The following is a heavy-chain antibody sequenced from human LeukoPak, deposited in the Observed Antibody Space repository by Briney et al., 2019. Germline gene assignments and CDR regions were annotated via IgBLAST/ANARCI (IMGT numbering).Heavy chain of an antibody. Sequence: ASVKVSCKASGGTFSSYDSSWVQQAPGQALEWMGRIIPIFYSANYAQKIQARVTITTDESTSTAYMELSSLRSEDTAVYYCARDQNPMRHIVVVTAMFPDYYYYMDVWGKGTTVTVSS. CDR1: GGTFSSYD. D-gene: IGHD2-21*02. J-gene: IGHJ6*03. CDR2: IIPIFYSA. CDR3: ARDQNPMRHIVVVTAMFPDYYYYMDV. V-gene: IGHV1-69*05.